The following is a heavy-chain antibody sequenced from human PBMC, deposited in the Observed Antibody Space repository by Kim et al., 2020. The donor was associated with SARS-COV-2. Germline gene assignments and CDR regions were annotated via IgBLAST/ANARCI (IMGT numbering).Heavy chain of an antibody. CDR2: MNPNSGNT. J-gene: IGHJ4*02. D-gene: IGHD2-2*02. V-gene: IGHV1-8*01. Sequence: ASVKVSCKASGYTFTNYDINWLRQATGQGPEWMGWMNPNSGNTGHAQKFQGRVTMTRDTSISTAYMELSSLRSEDRAVYYCARGDRYCSGSSCYNYWGQGTLVTVSS. CDR1: GYTFTNYD. CDR3: ARGDRYCSGSSCYNY.